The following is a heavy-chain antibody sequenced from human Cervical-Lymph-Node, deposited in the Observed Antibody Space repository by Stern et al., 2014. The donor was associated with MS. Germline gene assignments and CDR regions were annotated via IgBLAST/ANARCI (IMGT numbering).Heavy chain of an antibody. CDR1: GGSISSYC. Sequence: QVQLVESGPGLVKPSETLSLTCTVSGGSISSYCWNWIRQTAGKGLEWIGHICTSGSTKYNPSLKSRVSMSVDTSKNQISLKLSSVTAADTAVYYCARELPITMMNWRSYYGMDVWGQGTTVIVSS. J-gene: IGHJ6*02. D-gene: IGHD3-22*01. CDR2: ICTSGST. CDR3: ARELPITMMNWRSYYGMDV. V-gene: IGHV4-4*07.